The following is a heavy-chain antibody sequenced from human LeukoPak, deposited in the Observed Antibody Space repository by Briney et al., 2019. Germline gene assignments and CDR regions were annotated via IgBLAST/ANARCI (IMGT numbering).Heavy chain of an antibody. D-gene: IGHD5-12*01. CDR3: ARDFLDIVSTIRGAYFQH. CDR2: ISYDGSDK. V-gene: IGHV3-30-3*01. CDR1: GFSFSTFA. Sequence: PGRSLRLSCAASGFSFSTFAMHWVRQAPGKGLEWVATISYDGSDKYYADSVKGRFTISRDNSKNTLYLQMNSLRAGVTAVYYCARDFLDIVSTIRGAYFQHWGQGTRVTVSS. J-gene: IGHJ1*01.